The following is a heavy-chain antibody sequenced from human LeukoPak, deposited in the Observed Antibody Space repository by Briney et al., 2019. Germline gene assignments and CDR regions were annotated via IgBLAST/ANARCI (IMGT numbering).Heavy chain of an antibody. J-gene: IGHJ4*02. CDR1: GYSISSGYY. CDR2: IYHSGST. Sequence: SETLSLTCAVSGYSISSGYYWGWIRQPPGKGLEWIGSIYHSGSTYNNPSLKSRVTISVDTSKNQFSLKLSSVTAADTAVYYCARQRIYFDYWGQGTLVTVSS. V-gene: IGHV4-38-2*01. CDR3: ARQRIYFDY.